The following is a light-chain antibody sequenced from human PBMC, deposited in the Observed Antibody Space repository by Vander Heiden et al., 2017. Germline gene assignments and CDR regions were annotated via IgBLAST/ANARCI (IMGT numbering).Light chain of an antibody. CDR2: GAT. V-gene: IGKV3-20*01. J-gene: IGKJ1*01. CDR1: QSFSSNY. Sequence: EIVLTQSPGTLSLSPGERGTLSCRASQSFSSNYLAWYQQKPGQAPRLLIYGATNRATGIPDRFSGSGSGTDFTLTISRLEPEDFAVYYCQQEHDSPRTFGQGTKVEIK. CDR3: QQEHDSPRT.